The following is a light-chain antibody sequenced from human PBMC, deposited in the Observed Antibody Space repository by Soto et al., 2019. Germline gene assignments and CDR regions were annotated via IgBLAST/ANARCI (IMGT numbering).Light chain of an antibody. CDR1: QSISSY. CDR3: QQSYSTPMYT. Sequence: DIQMTQSPSSLSASVGNRVTITCRASQSISSYLNWYQQKPGKAPKLLIYAASSLQSGVPSRFSGSESGTDFTLTISSLQPEDFATYYCQQSYSTPMYTFGQGTKVDIK. J-gene: IGKJ2*01. V-gene: IGKV1-39*01. CDR2: AAS.